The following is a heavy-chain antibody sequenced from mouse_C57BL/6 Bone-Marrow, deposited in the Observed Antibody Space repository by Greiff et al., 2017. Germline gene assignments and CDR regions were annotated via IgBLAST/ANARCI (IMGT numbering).Heavy chain of an antibody. CDR1: GYAFSSYW. J-gene: IGHJ2*01. Sequence: VQLQESGAELVKPGASVKISCKASGYAFSSYWMNWVKQRPGKGLEWIGQIYPGDGDTNYNGKFKGKATLTADKSSSTAYMQLSSLTSEDSAVYFCARDGYYLYYFDYWGQGTTLTVSS. V-gene: IGHV1-80*01. D-gene: IGHD2-3*01. CDR2: IYPGDGDT. CDR3: ARDGYYLYYFDY.